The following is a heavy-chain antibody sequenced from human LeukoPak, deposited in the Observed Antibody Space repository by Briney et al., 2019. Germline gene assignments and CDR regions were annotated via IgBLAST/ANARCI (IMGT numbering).Heavy chain of an antibody. J-gene: IGHJ3*02. V-gene: IGHV3-21*01. CDR3: ARDVGGYSYGYPDAFDI. D-gene: IGHD5-18*01. Sequence: PGGSLRLSCAASGFTFSSYSVNWVRQAPGKGLEWVSSISSSSSYIYYADSVKGRFTISRDNAKNSLYLQMNSLRAEDTAVYYCARDVGGYSYGYPDAFDIWGQGTMVTVSS. CDR2: ISSSSSYI. CDR1: GFTFSSYS.